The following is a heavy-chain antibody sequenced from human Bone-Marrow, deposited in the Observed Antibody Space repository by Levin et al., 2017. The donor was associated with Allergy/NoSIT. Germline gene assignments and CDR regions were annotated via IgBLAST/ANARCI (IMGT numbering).Heavy chain of an antibody. J-gene: IGHJ3*02. V-gene: IGHV4-39*01. CDR3: AGGAVVPRAFDI. D-gene: IGHD2-2*01. Sequence: SETLSLTCTVSGGSISSSSYYWGWIRQPPGKGLEWIGSIYYSGSTYYNPSLKSRVTISVDTSKNQFSLKLSSVTAADTAVYYCAGGAVVPRAFDIWGQGTMVTVSS. CDR2: IYYSGST. CDR1: GGSISSSSYY.